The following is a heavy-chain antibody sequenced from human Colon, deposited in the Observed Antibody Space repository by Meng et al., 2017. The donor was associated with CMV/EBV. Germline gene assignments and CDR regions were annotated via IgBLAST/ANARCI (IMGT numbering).Heavy chain of an antibody. V-gene: IGHV3-20*01. CDR1: GFMCGGYA. J-gene: IGHJ5*02. CDR3: ARSPVSNSPNWLFDP. CDR2: IHWSGVYT. D-gene: IGHD3-9*01. Sequence: SGFMCGGYARCWFRRFPGHALESVGSIHWSGVYTFYADSVKGQFSITRDGARTSMHLQMNILRAGDTALYHCARSPVSNSPNWLFDPWGHGTLVTVSS.